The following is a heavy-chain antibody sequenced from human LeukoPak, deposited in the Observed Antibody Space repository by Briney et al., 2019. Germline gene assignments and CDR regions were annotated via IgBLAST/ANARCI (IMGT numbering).Heavy chain of an antibody. D-gene: IGHD5-12*01. Sequence: SQTLSLTCAISGDSVSSNSATWNWIRQSPSGGLEWLGRTYYGSTWYNDYAVSVRSRITINPDTSQNQFSLHLNSVTPEDTAVYYCASGRGYGGYTHFDYWGQGTLVTVSS. J-gene: IGHJ4*02. CDR1: GDSVSSNSAT. V-gene: IGHV6-1*01. CDR2: TYYGSTWYN. CDR3: ASGRGYGGYTHFDY.